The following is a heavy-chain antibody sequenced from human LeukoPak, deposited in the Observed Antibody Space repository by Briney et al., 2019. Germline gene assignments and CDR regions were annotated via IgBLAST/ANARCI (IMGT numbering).Heavy chain of an antibody. CDR3: ARGGLVLLWFGELGIDWFDP. J-gene: IGHJ5*02. Sequence: ASVKVSRKASGYTFTSYYMHWVRQAPGQGLEWMGIINPSGGSTSYAQKFQGRVTMTRDTSTSTVYMELSSLRSEDTAVYYCARGGLVLLWFGELGIDWFDPWGQGTLVTVSS. V-gene: IGHV1-46*01. D-gene: IGHD3-10*01. CDR2: INPSGGST. CDR1: GYTFTSYY.